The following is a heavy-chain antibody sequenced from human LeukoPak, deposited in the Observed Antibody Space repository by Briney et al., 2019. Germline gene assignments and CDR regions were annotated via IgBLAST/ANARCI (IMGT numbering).Heavy chain of an antibody. J-gene: IGHJ4*02. CDR1: GFTFSKDW. CDR3: AGSRGYCSGGSCYFDY. D-gene: IGHD2-15*01. Sequence: GGSLRLSCVASGFTFSKDWMNWVRQAPGEGREWVARINRDGGEKYYMDSVKGRFSISRDNAKNSLFLQMNSLRAEDTAVYYCAGSRGYCSGGSCYFDYWGQGTLVTVSS. V-gene: IGHV3-7*01. CDR2: INRDGGEK.